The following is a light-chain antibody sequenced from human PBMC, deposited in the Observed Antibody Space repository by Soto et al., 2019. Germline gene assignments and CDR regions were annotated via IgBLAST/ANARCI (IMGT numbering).Light chain of an antibody. CDR3: QQYNNWPPWT. V-gene: IGKV3-15*01. J-gene: IGKJ1*01. CDR2: GAS. CDR1: QSVTTN. Sequence: VLTQPPATLSVSAGERPTLSCRASQSVTTNMAWYQQKPGQAPRLLIYGASTRATGIPARFSGSGSGTDFTLTISSLQSEDFAVYYCQQYNNWPPWTFGQGTKVDIK.